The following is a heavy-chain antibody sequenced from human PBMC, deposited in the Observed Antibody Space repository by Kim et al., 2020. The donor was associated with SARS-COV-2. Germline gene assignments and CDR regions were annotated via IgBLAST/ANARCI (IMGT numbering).Heavy chain of an antibody. CDR2: IKQDGSET. CDR1: GFTFSRYW. J-gene: IGHJ4*02. Sequence: GGSLRLSCAASGFTFSRYWMNWVRQAPGKGLEWVANIKQDGSETYYVDSVKGRFTISRDNAKNSLCLQMNSLRAEDTAVYYCASQYCSGNNCYDYWGQGT. D-gene: IGHD2-15*01. V-gene: IGHV3-7*01. CDR3: ASQYCSGNNCYDY.